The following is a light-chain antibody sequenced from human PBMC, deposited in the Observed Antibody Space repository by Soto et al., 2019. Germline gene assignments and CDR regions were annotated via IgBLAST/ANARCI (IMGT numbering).Light chain of an antibody. J-gene: IGLJ2*01. V-gene: IGLV1-47*02. Sequence: QSVLTQLPSASGTPGQTISISCSGSTSNIGCNYVYWYQQLPGTAPKLLIYSNNERPSGVPDRFSGSKSGNSASLAISGLRSEDEADYYCASLDDSLSGLVFGGGTKLTVL. CDR3: ASLDDSLSGLV. CDR1: TSNIGCNY. CDR2: SNN.